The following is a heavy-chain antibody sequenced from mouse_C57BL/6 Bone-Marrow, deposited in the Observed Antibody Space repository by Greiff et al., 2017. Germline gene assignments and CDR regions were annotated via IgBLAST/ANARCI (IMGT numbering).Heavy chain of an antibody. CDR1: GYSFTDYN. CDR2: INPNYGTT. Sequence: VQLQQSGPELVKPGASVKISCKASGYSFTDYNMNWVKQSNGKSLEWIGVINPNYGTTSYNQKFKGKATLTVDQSSSTAYMQLNSLPSEDSAVYYGARSHYYYGSAWFAYWGQGTLVTVSA. CDR3: ARSHYYYGSAWFAY. J-gene: IGHJ3*01. D-gene: IGHD1-1*01. V-gene: IGHV1-39*01.